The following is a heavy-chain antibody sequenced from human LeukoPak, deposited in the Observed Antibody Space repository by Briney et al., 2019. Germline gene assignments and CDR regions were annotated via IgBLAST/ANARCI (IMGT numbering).Heavy chain of an antibody. CDR3: ARGMGDYVYYYYGMDV. CDR1: GFTFSSYS. CDR2: ISRSSSYI. J-gene: IGHJ6*04. D-gene: IGHD4-17*01. V-gene: IGHV3-21*01. Sequence: GGSLRLSCAASGFTFSSYSMNWVRQAPGKGLEWVSSISRSSSYIYYADSVKGRFTISRDNAKNSLYLQMNSLRAEDTAVYYCARGMGDYVYYYYGMDVWGKGTTVTVSS.